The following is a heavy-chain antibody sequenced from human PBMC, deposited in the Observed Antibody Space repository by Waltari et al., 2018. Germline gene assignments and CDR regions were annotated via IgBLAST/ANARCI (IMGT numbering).Heavy chain of an antibody. J-gene: IGHJ3*01. CDR1: GGSIISNRHY. CDR2: ISYTGTT. CDR3: ATYVGASIGTAAFDV. V-gene: IGHV4-39*01. D-gene: IGHD3-16*01. Sequence: LVKPSETLSLTCSVSGGSIISNRHYWAWIRQPPGKGLEWTATISYTGTTYYNPSLKSRVTISVDTSKNQFSLKLTSVTAADTAVYYCATYVGASIGTAAFDVWGQGTMVTVSS.